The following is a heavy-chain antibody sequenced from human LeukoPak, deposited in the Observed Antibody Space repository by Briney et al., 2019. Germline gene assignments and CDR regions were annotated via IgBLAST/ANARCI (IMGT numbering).Heavy chain of an antibody. CDR2: IYNSGST. Sequence: SETLSLTCSVSGGSISSYYWSWIRQPPGKGLEWIGYIYNSGSTNSNPSLKSRVTISVDTSKNQFSLKLSSVTAADTAVYYCARLVVVSPYYYYGMDVWGQGTTVTVSS. CDR1: GGSISSYY. D-gene: IGHD3-22*01. V-gene: IGHV4-59*01. CDR3: ARLVVVSPYYYYGMDV. J-gene: IGHJ6*02.